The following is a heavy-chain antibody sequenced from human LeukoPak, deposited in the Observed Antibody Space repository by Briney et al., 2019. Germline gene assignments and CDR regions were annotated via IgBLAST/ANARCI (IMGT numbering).Heavy chain of an antibody. Sequence: GGSLRPSCAASGFTFRSYWMSWIRQSPGKELLWVSRIHGDGGDTSYADSVKGRFTISRDNAKNTLYLQMDGLTAEDTAVYYCARRLYYDTAGSPFDLWGQGTLVIVSS. V-gene: IGHV3-74*01. CDR2: IHGDGGDT. CDR1: GFTFRSYW. CDR3: ARRLYYDTAGSPFDL. J-gene: IGHJ4*02. D-gene: IGHD3-22*01.